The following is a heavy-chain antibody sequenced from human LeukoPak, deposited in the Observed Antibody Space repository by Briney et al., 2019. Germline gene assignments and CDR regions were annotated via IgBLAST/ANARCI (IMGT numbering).Heavy chain of an antibody. D-gene: IGHD5-12*01. CDR1: GGSFSGYY. CDR3: ARVGGYDPDY. V-gene: IGHV4-34*01. CDR2: INHSGST. J-gene: IGHJ4*02. Sequence: KPSETLSLTCAVYGGSFSGYYWSWIRQPPGKGLEWIGEINHSGSTYYNPSLKSRVTISVDTSKNQFSLKLSSVTAADTAVYYCARVGGYDPDYWGQGTLVTVSS.